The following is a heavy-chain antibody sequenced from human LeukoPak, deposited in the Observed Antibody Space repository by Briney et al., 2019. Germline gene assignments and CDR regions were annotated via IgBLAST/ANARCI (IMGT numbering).Heavy chain of an antibody. CDR1: GGSISGSSYY. J-gene: IGHJ4*02. CDR2: IYYSGST. D-gene: IGHD2-2*01. V-gene: IGHV4-39*01. Sequence: SETLSLTCTVSGGSISGSSYYWGWIRQPPGKGLEWIGSIYYSGSTYYNPSLKSRVTISVDTSKNQFSLKLSSVTAADTAVYYCARHGDSLRYCSSTSCYYFDYWGQGTLVTVSS. CDR3: ARHGDSLRYCSSTSCYYFDY.